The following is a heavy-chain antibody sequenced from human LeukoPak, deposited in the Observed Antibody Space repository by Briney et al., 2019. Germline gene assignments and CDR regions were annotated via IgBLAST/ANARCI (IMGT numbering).Heavy chain of an antibody. Sequence: GGSLRLSCAASGFTFSSYAMHWVRQAPGKGLEWVSSISSSSSYIYYADSVKGRFTISRDNAKNSLYLQMNSLRAEDTAVYYCARDLMYYDFWSGYYTAKIVTNWFDPWGQGTLVTVSS. D-gene: IGHD3-3*01. CDR2: ISSSSSYI. CDR3: ARDLMYYDFWSGYYTAKIVTNWFDP. V-gene: IGHV3-21*01. CDR1: GFTFSSYA. J-gene: IGHJ5*02.